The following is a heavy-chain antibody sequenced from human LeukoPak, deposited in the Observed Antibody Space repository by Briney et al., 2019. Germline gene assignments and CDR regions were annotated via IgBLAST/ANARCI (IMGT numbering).Heavy chain of an antibody. CDR2: IDGGGGTT. V-gene: IGHV3-23*01. Sequence: GGSLRLSCAASGFTFKLYGTSWVRQAPGKRLEWVSVIDGGGGTTYYADSVKGRFTISRDNSKNILYLQMNSLRAEDTAVYYCAKAMAGGYNYGPFDNWGQGTLVTVSS. D-gene: IGHD5-18*01. CDR1: GFTFKLYG. CDR3: AKAMAGGYNYGPFDN. J-gene: IGHJ4*02.